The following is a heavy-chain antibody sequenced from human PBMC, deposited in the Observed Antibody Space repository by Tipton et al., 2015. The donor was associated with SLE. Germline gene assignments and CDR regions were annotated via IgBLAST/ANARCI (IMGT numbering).Heavy chain of an antibody. CDR1: GGSISSSSYY. CDR3: AREGEDV. V-gene: IGHV4-39*07. Sequence: LRLSCTVSGGSISSSSYYWGWIRQPPGKGLEWIGSIYYSGSTYYNPSLKSRVTISVDTSKNQFSLKLSSVTAADTAVYYCAREGEDVWGKGTTATVSS. J-gene: IGHJ6*04. CDR2: IYYSGST.